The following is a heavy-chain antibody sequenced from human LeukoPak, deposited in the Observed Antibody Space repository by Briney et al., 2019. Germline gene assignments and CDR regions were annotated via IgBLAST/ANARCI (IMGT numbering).Heavy chain of an antibody. CDR3: ARGAVEQWLVPPY. V-gene: IGHV4-39*07. CDR1: GGSISSSSYY. D-gene: IGHD6-19*01. CDR2: IYYSGST. Sequence: SETLSLTCTASGGSISSSSYYWGWIRQPPGKGLEWIGSIYYSGSTYYNPSLKSRVTISVDTSKNQFSLKLSSVTAADTAVYYCARGAVEQWLVPPYWGQGTLVTVSS. J-gene: IGHJ4*02.